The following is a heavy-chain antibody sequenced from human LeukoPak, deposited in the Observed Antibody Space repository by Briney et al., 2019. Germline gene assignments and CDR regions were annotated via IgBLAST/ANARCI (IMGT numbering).Heavy chain of an antibody. CDR3: ARGSASAPTDL. J-gene: IGHJ2*01. Sequence: PSETLSLTCAASGGSISSSIRWSWVRQPPGKDLEWIGEMYHSGSTNYDPSLRSRVTTSVDKSKNQFSLKLSSATAADTALDYCARGSASAPTDL. D-gene: IGHD3-3*01. CDR2: MYHSGST. V-gene: IGHV4-4*02. CDR1: GGSISSSIR.